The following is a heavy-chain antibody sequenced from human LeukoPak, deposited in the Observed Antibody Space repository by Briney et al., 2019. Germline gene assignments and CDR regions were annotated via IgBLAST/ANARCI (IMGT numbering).Heavy chain of an antibody. CDR3: AKDWYYYDSSGYYPNWFDL. D-gene: IGHD3-22*01. V-gene: IGHV3-48*02. CDR2: ISSSGSTI. J-gene: IGHJ5*02. CDR1: GFTFSSYS. Sequence: GGSLRLSCAVSGFTFSSYSMNWVRQAPGKGLEWVSYISSSGSTIYYADSVKGRFTISRDNAKNSLYLQMNSLRDGDTAVYFCAKDWYYYDSSGYYPNWFDLWGQGTLVTVSS.